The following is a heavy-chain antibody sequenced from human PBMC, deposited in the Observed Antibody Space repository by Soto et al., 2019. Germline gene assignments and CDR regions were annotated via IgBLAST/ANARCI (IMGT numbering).Heavy chain of an antibody. J-gene: IGHJ5*02. CDR1: GYTFSSHG. V-gene: IGHV1-18*04. CDR3: AACAGPSCHRGREWFDP. CDR2: ISTYNGNT. Sequence: QVQLLQSAAEVRKPGASVKVSCTASGYTFSSHGITWVRQAPGQGLEWMGRISTYNGNTNYAQKVKGRVIMTIDKSTSTAYMELRSLTSDDTAMYYCAACAGPSCHRGREWFDPWGQGTLVTVSA. D-gene: IGHD2-2*01.